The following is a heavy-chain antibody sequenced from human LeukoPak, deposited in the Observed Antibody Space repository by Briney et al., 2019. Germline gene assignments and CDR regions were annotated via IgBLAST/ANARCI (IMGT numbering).Heavy chain of an antibody. Sequence: PSQTLSLTCAVSGGSISSGGYSWRWIRQPPGKGLEWIGYIYHSGSTYYNPSLKSRVTISVDRSKNQFSLKLSSVTAADTAVYYCARADTAMEPFGYWGQGTLVTVSS. V-gene: IGHV4-30-2*01. D-gene: IGHD5-18*01. CDR3: ARADTAMEPFGY. J-gene: IGHJ4*02. CDR2: IYHSGST. CDR1: GGSISSGGYS.